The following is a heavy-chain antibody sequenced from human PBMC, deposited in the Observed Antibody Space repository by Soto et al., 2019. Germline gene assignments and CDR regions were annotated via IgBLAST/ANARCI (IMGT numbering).Heavy chain of an antibody. D-gene: IGHD3-10*01. CDR1: GGAISSGGYY. CDR2: FYNSGST. CDR3: AREPVI. V-gene: IGHV4-31*03. Sequence: QVQLQESGPGLVKPTQPLSTTCTFSGGAISSGGYYWSWIRQHPGKGLEWIGYFYNSGSTYYNPSLKSRVTISVDTSKNQFSLKLSSVTAGDRAVYYCAREPVIWGQGTLVTVSS. J-gene: IGHJ4*02.